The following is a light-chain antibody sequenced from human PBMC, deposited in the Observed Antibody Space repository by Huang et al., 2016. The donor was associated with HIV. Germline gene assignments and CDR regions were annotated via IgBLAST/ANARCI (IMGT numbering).Light chain of an antibody. J-gene: IGKJ5*01. CDR1: QSVRSDY. CDR3: QQYGSSPIT. Sequence: NVVTQSPGTLSLSPGETATLSCWASQSVRSDYLAWYQQKLGQAPRLLIYSISSRATGVPDRFSGSGSGTDFTLTISRLEPEDSAVYYCQQYGSSPITFGQGTRLDIK. CDR2: SIS. V-gene: IGKV3-20*01.